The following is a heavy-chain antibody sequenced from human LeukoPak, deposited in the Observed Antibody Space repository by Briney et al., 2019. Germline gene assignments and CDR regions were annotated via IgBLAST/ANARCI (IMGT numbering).Heavy chain of an antibody. Sequence: SETLSLTCAVYGGSFSGYYWSWIRQPPGKGLEWIGEINHSGSTNYNPSLKSRVTISVDTSKNQFSLKLSSVTAADTAVYYCARLWFGDLGYYYGMDVWGQGTTVTVSS. V-gene: IGHV4-34*01. D-gene: IGHD3-10*01. CDR3: ARLWFGDLGYYYGMDV. J-gene: IGHJ6*02. CDR2: INHSGST. CDR1: GGSFSGYY.